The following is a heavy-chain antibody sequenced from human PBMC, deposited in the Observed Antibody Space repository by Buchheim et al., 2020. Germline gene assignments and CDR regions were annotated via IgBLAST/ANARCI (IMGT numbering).Heavy chain of an antibody. CDR1: GFTFSSYG. J-gene: IGHJ4*02. Sequence: QVQLVESGGGVVQPGRSLRLSCAASGFTFSSYGMHWVRQAPGKGLEWVAVIWYGGSNKYYADSVKGRFTISRDNSKNTLYLQMNSLRAEDTAVYYCARDRWPPYYYGSGSYHSEFDYWGQGTL. CDR3: ARDRWPPYYYGSGSYHSEFDY. D-gene: IGHD3-10*01. V-gene: IGHV3-33*01. CDR2: IWYGGSNK.